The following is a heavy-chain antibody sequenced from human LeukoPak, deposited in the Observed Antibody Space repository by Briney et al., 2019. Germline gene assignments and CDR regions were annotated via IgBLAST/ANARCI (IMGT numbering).Heavy chain of an antibody. J-gene: IGHJ4*02. V-gene: IGHV5-51*01. D-gene: IGHD1-26*01. CDR1: GYSFTSYW. CDR2: IYPGDSDT. CDR3: ASWGTSYSGSYGIDY. Sequence: GESLKISCKGSGYSFTSYWIGWVRQMPGKGLEWMGIIYPGDSDTRYSPSFQGQVTISADKSISTAYLQWSSLKASDTAMYYCASWGTSYSGSYGIDYWGQGTLVTVSS.